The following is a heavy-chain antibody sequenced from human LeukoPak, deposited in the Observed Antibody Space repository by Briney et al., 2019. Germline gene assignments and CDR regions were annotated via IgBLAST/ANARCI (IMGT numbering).Heavy chain of an antibody. CDR2: ISGSGGST. J-gene: IGHJ3*02. Sequence: PGGSLRLSCGASTFTFSSYGMSWVRQAPGKGLEWVSAISGSGGSTYYADSVKGRFTISRDNSKNSLYLQMNSLRAEDTAVCYCAKDGYCSAGSCFSANDAFDIWGQGTMVTVSS. V-gene: IGHV3-23*01. CDR1: TFTFSSYG. CDR3: AKDGYCSAGSCFSANDAFDI. D-gene: IGHD2-15*01.